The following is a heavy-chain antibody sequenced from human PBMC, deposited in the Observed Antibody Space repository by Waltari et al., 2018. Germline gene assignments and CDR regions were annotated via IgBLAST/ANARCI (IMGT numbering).Heavy chain of an antibody. J-gene: IGHJ3*01. CDR1: GFTFSSDA. Sequence: EVQVLESGGGLIQPGGSLRLSCTASGFTFSSDARTWVRQAPGEGLVWVSAISGSGDSTYYADSVRGRFTISGDSSRNTVWLQMSSLRVEDTAVYFCAKVLNNWPDVFDVWGQGTMVTVSS. CDR2: ISGSGDST. V-gene: IGHV3-23*01. CDR3: AKVLNNWPDVFDV.